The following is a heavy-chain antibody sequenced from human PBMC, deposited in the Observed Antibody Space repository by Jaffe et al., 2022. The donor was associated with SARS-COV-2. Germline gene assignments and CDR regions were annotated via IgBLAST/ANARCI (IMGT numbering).Heavy chain of an antibody. D-gene: IGHD6-13*01. Sequence: QVQLQQWGAGLLKPSETLSLTCAVYGGSFSGYYWSWIRQPPGKGLEWIGEINHSGSTNYNPSLKSRVTISVDTSKNHFSLKLSSVTAADTAVYYCARFLYSSTPRDAFDIWGQGTMVTVSS. CDR3: ARFLYSSTPRDAFDI. J-gene: IGHJ3*02. CDR1: GGSFSGYY. V-gene: IGHV4-34*01. CDR2: INHSGST.